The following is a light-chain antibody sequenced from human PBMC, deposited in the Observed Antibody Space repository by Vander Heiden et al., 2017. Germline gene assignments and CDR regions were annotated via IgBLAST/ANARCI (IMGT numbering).Light chain of an antibody. CDR2: AAS. CDR1: QSIGNL. J-gene: IGKJ4*01. Sequence: IVMTQSPPTLSGSAGERATLSCRASQSIGNLLAWYQQRPGRAPRLLIYAASSSATGIPARFSGSGSGTEFSLTISSLQSEDFAVYYCQQHHAWPLTFGGGTKVEIK. CDR3: QQHHAWPLT. V-gene: IGKV3-15*01.